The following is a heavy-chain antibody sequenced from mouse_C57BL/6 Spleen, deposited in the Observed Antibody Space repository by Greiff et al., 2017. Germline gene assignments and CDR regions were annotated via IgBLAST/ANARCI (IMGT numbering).Heavy chain of an antibody. J-gene: IGHJ4*01. V-gene: IGHV14-3*01. CDR1: GFNIKNTY. D-gene: IGHD2-2*01. CDR3: AIYEVTTGEGAMDY. CDR2: IDPANGNT. Sequence: VQLQQSVAELVRPGASVKLSCTASGFNIKNTYMHWVKQRPEQGLEWIGRIDPANGNTKYAPKFQGKATITADTSSNTAYLQLSSMTSEDTAIYYCAIYEVTTGEGAMDYWGQGTSVTVSS.